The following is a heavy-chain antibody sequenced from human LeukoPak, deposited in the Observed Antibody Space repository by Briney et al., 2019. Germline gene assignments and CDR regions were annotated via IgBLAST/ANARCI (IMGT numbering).Heavy chain of an antibody. CDR1: VRSISSHY. Sequence: PTETLSLTCSVPVRSISSHYWSWIRQPPGKGLEWIGYIYYSGSTNYKPSLKSRVTISVDTSKNQFSLKLSSVTAADTAVYYYARGSIYRNAAFDIWGQGTMVTVSS. J-gene: IGHJ3*02. CDR2: IYYSGST. V-gene: IGHV4-59*11. CDR3: ARGSIYRNAAFDI. D-gene: IGHD2-21*01.